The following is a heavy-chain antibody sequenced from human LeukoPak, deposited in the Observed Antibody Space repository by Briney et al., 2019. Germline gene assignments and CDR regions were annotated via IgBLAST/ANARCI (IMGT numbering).Heavy chain of an antibody. Sequence: PGGSLRLSCAASGFTFSSYAMSWVRQAPGKGLEWVANIRQDGNEKYYVDSVKGRFTISRDNAKNSLYLQMNSLRAEDTAVYYCARAVSCTNGACSHDAFHIWGLGTMVTVSS. J-gene: IGHJ3*02. CDR3: ARAVSCTNGACSHDAFHI. CDR1: GFTFSSYA. D-gene: IGHD2-8*01. CDR2: IRQDGNEK. V-gene: IGHV3-7*01.